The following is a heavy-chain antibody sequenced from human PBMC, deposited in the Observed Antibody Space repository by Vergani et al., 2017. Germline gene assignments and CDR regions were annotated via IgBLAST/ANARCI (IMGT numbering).Heavy chain of an antibody. Sequence: QVQLVESGGGVVQPGRSLRLSCAASGFTFSSYAMHWVRQAPGKGLEWVAVISYDGSNKYYADSVEGRFTISRDNSKNTVYLQMNSLRAEDTAVYYCAREVAVAGMDYWGQGTLVTVSS. D-gene: IGHD6-19*01. CDR2: ISYDGSNK. CDR3: AREVAVAGMDY. V-gene: IGHV3-30-3*01. J-gene: IGHJ4*02. CDR1: GFTFSSYA.